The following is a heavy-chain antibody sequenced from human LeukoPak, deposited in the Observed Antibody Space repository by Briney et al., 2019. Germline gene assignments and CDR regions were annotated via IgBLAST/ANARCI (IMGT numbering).Heavy chain of an antibody. CDR3: ASEPRLLDH. CDR1: GFTFSDNY. CDR2: ISNGGTTT. J-gene: IGHJ4*02. V-gene: IGHV3-11*04. D-gene: IGHD6-25*01. Sequence: GGSLRLSCAASGFTFSDNYMTWIGQAPGKGLEWVSYISNGGTTTKYADSVEGRFTISRDNAKNFLYLQMNSLRAEDTAVYFCASEPRLLDHWGQGTLVTVSS.